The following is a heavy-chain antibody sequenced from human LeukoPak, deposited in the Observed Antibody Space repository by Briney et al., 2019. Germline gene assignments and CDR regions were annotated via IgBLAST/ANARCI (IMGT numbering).Heavy chain of an antibody. CDR2: INWNGGSI. J-gene: IGHJ4*02. Sequence: PGGSLRLSCAASGFTFDDYGMSWVRQAPGKGLVWVSGINWNGGSIVYVDSVKGRFIISRDNDKNSLYLQMNSLRVEDTALYYCAREVAGHSHGFEIDFWGQETLVTVSS. CDR1: GFTFDDYG. D-gene: IGHD6-25*01. CDR3: AREVAGHSHGFEIDF. V-gene: IGHV3-20*04.